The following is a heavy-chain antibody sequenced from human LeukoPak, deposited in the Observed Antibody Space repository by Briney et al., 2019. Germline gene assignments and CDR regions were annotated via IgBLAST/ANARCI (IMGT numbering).Heavy chain of an antibody. V-gene: IGHV3-74*01. J-gene: IGHJ4*02. Sequence: GGSLRLSCAASGFTFNFYWMHWVRQAPGKGLLWVPRINSDGSSTSYADSVKGRFTISRDNAKNTLYLQMNSLRAEDTAVYYCARDPFDILTDPYFDYWGQGTLVTVSS. D-gene: IGHD3-9*01. CDR1: GFTFNFYW. CDR3: ARDPFDILTDPYFDY. CDR2: INSDGSST.